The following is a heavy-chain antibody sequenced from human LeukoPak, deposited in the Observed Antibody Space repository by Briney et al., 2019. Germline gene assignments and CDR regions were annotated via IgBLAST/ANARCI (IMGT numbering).Heavy chain of an antibody. CDR3: AKNSDGGHGMVDY. V-gene: IGHV3-23*01. J-gene: IGHJ4*02. CDR1: GFTFNDYG. Sequence: GGSLRLSCAASGFTFNDYGMSWVRQAPGKGLEWVSAISGSGGSTYYADSVKGRFTISRDNSKNTLYLQMNSLRAEDTAVYYCAKNSDGGHGMVDYWGQGTLVTVSS. CDR2: ISGSGGST. D-gene: IGHD2-15*01.